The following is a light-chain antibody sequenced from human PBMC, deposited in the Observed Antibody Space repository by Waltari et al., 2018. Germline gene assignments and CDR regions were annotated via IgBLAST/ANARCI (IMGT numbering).Light chain of an antibody. Sequence: QSVLTQPPSVSGTPGQRVTIPCSGSNSNIGGNSVTWYQQLPGQAPKLLIYNDNQGPSGVPDRFSASKSGTSASLAITGLQSEDEADYYCAVWDDSLGGVFGGGTKLTVL. CDR1: NSNIGGNS. V-gene: IGLV1-44*01. CDR2: NDN. CDR3: AVWDDSLGGV. J-gene: IGLJ3*02.